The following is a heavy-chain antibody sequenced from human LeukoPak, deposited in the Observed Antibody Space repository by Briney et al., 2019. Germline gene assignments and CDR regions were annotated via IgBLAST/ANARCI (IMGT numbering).Heavy chain of an antibody. V-gene: IGHV4-61*02. CDR3: VRYVKNGYDTPGFDY. D-gene: IGHD5-12*01. J-gene: IGHJ4*02. CDR2: IYTSGST. Sequence: SETLSLTCAVSRGSISSGGYYWTWIRQPAGKGLEWIGRIYTSGSTDFNPSLKSRVTMSVDTSKNQFSLKLSSVTAADTAVYYCVRYVKNGYDTPGFDYWGQGTLVTVSS. CDR1: RGSISSGGYY.